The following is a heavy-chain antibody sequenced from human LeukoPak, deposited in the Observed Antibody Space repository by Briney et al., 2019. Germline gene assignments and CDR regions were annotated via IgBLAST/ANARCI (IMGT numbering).Heavy chain of an antibody. CDR1: GFTFSSYA. CDR2: IYYSGST. CDR3: ASRHYRSSTSCYPRAVYYGMDV. Sequence: GSLRLSCAASGFTFSSYAMSRIRQPPGKGLEWIGSIYYSGSTYYNPSLKSRVTISVDTSKNQFSLKLSSVTAADTAVYYCASRHYRSSTSCYPRAVYYGMDVWGQGTTVTVSS. D-gene: IGHD2-2*01. V-gene: IGHV4-39*01. J-gene: IGHJ6*02.